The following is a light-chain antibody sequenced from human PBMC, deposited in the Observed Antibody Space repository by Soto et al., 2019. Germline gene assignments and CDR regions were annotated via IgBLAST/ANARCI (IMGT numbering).Light chain of an antibody. CDR1: QPVTSNY. Sequence: IVLTQSPGTLSLSPGERATLSCSASQPVTSNYLAWCQQRPGQAPRLLVYGSSFRATGIPDRFSGSGSGTDFTLTISRLEPEDSALYYCQQYGDSPRTFGQGTKVDIK. J-gene: IGKJ1*01. CDR3: QQYGDSPRT. CDR2: GSS. V-gene: IGKV3-20*01.